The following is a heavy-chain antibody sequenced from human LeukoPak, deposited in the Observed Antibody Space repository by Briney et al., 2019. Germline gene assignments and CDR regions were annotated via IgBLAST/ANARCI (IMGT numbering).Heavy chain of an antibody. Sequence: GGSLRLSCAASGFSFSDFGLNWVRQAPGKGLEWVSYISSSGTTVYYADSVRGRFTLSRDNAKNSLYLQMNSLGAEDTAVYYCTTADGYSSGWFDYWGQGTLVTVSS. CDR1: GFSFSDFG. J-gene: IGHJ4*02. V-gene: IGHV3-48*03. CDR3: TTADGYSSGWFDY. CDR2: ISSSGTTV. D-gene: IGHD6-19*01.